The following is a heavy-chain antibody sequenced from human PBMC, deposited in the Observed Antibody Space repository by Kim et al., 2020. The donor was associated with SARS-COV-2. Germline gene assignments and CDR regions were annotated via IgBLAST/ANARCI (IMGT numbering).Heavy chain of an antibody. J-gene: IGHJ5*02. CDR2: NVNT. CDR3: ARADWFDP. V-gene: IGHV1-3*01. Sequence: NVNTKYSQKLQCRVTITRDTAARTAYMELSSLRSEDTAVYYCARADWFDPWRQGTLVTVSS.